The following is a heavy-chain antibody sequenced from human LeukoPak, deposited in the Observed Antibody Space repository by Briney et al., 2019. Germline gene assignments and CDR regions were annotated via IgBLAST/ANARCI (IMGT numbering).Heavy chain of an antibody. CDR2: ISAYNGNT. V-gene: IGHV1-18*01. J-gene: IGHJ6*02. D-gene: IGHD3-22*01. CDR1: GYTFTSYG. CDR3: ARDRYYYDSSGSYYYYGMDV. Sequence: ASVKVSCKASGYTFTSYGISWVRQAPGQGLEWMGWISAYNGNTNYAQKFQGRVTMTRNTSISTAYMELSSLRSEDTAVYYCARDRYYYDSSGSYYYYGMDVWGQGTTVTVSS.